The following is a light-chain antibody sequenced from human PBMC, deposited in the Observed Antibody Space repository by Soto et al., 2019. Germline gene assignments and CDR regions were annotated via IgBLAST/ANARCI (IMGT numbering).Light chain of an antibody. Sequence: VLTQSPSESATPGQRVTISCSGSGSNIGTHAVNWYQQVPGTAPTLLIFRNHQRPSGVPDRFSGSKSGTSASLAISGPQSEDEADYYCAAWDDSLRAVVFGGGTKLTVL. V-gene: IGLV1-44*01. CDR2: RNH. CDR1: GSNIGTHA. CDR3: AAWDDSLRAVV. J-gene: IGLJ2*01.